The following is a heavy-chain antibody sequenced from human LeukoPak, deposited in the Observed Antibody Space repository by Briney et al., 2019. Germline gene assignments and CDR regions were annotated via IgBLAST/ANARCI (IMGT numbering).Heavy chain of an antibody. D-gene: IGHD3-10*01. J-gene: IGHJ4*02. V-gene: IGHV3-48*03. CDR2: ISSSGSTI. CDR1: GFTFSSYE. CDR3: AKDRASGSHYYFDF. Sequence: GGSLRLSCAASGFTFSSYEMNWVRQAPGKGLEWVSYISSSGSTIYYADSVKGRFTISRDNAKNSLYLQMNSLRAEDTAVYHCAKDRASGSHYYFDFWGQGTLVTVSS.